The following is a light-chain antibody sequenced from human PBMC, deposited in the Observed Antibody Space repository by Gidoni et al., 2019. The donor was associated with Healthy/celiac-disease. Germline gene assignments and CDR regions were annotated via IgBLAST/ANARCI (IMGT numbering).Light chain of an antibody. CDR1: QSVSSN. J-gene: IGKJ1*01. Sequence: ELVLTQSPAPLSVSPGERATLSCRASQSVSSNLAWYQQKPGQAPRLLIYGASTRATGIPARFSGSGSGTEFTLTISSLQSEDFAVYYCQQYNNWQTFGQGTKVEIK. CDR3: QQYNNWQT. CDR2: GAS. V-gene: IGKV3-15*01.